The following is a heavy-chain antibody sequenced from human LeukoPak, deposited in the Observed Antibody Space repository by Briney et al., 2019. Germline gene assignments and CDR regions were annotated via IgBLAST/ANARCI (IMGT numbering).Heavy chain of an antibody. CDR3: ARTRLNDY. CDR1: GFTFSNYS. V-gene: IGHV3-48*02. J-gene: IGHJ4*02. CDR2: ISSTSSTI. Sequence: GGSLRLSCAGSGFTFSNYSMNWVRQAPGKGLEWVSYISSTSSTIYYADSVKGRFTISRDNANNSLCLQMNSLRDEDTAVYYCARTRLNDYWGQGTLVTVSS.